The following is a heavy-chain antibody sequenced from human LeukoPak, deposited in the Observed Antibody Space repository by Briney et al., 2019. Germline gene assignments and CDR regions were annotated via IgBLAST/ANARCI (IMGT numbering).Heavy chain of an antibody. Sequence: SETLSLTCTVSGGSISSYYWSWIRQPPGKGLEWIGYIYYSGSTNYNPSLKSRVTISVDTSKNQFSLKLSSVTAADTAIYYCARDQDYYGSGSYGPDHWGQGTQVTVSS. V-gene: IGHV4-59*12. CDR3: ARDQDYYGSGSYGPDH. D-gene: IGHD3-10*01. CDR2: IYYSGST. CDR1: GGSISSYY. J-gene: IGHJ4*02.